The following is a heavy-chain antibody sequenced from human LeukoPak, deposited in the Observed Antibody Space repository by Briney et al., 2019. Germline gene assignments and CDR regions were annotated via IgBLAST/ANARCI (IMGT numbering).Heavy chain of an antibody. J-gene: IGHJ4*02. CDR2: ISGSGGST. V-gene: IGHV3-23*01. CDR3: AKRKRGYGGNGYFGY. D-gene: IGHD4-23*01. Sequence: GGSLRLSCAASGFTFSSYAMSWVRQAPGKGLEWVSAISGSGGSTYYADSVKGRFTISRDNSKNTLYLQMNSLRAEDTAVYYCAKRKRGYGGNGYFGYWGQGTLVTVSS. CDR1: GFTFSSYA.